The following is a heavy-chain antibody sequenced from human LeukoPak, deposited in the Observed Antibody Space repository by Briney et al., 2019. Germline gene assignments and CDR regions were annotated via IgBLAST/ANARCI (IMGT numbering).Heavy chain of an antibody. Sequence: PSETLSLTCAVYGGSFSGYYWTWIRQPPGKGLEWIGEINHSGSTNYNPSLKSRVTISVDTSKNQFSLKLSSVTAADTAVYYCARDRYYYDSSGYSALFDPWGQGTLVTVSS. CDR1: GGSFSGYY. D-gene: IGHD3-22*01. V-gene: IGHV4-34*01. J-gene: IGHJ5*02. CDR2: INHSGST. CDR3: ARDRYYYDSSGYSALFDP.